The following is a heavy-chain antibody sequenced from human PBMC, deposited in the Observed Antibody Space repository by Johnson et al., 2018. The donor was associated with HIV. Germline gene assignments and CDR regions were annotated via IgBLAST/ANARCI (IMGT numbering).Heavy chain of an antibody. D-gene: IGHD3-22*01. CDR1: GFTFDGYG. CDR3: ATVVVITQDAFDI. Sequence: VQLVESGGDLVQPGGSLRLSCAASGFTFDGYGMSWVRQAPGKGLEWVGRIKGKTDGGTTDYAAPVKGRFTISRSESKNTLYLQMNSLKIEDTDVYYCATVVVITQDAFDIWGQGTMVTVSS. CDR2: IKGKTDGGTT. J-gene: IGHJ3*02. V-gene: IGHV3-15*01.